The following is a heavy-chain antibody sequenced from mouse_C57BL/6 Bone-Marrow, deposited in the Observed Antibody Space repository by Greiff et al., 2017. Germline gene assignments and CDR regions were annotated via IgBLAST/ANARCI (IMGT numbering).Heavy chain of an antibody. V-gene: IGHV1-81*01. CDR3: ARDGDDYDVDY. Sequence: QVQLQQSGAELARPGASVKLSCKASGYTFTSYGISWVKPRPGQGLEWIGEIYPRSGNTYYNEKFKGKATLTADKSSSTAYMELRSLTSEDSAVYFCARDGDDYDVDYWGQGTTLTVSS. CDR2: IYPRSGNT. D-gene: IGHD2-4*01. J-gene: IGHJ2*01. CDR1: GYTFTSYG.